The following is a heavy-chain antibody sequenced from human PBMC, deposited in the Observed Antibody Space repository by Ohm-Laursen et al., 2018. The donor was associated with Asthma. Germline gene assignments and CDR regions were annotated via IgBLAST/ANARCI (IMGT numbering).Heavy chain of an antibody. Sequence: ASVKVSCKASGGTFSSYAISWVRQAPGQGLEWMGGIIPIFGTANYAQKFQGRVTITADESTSTAYMELSSLRSEDTAVYYCARIETPVVTPIKRGYYYYGMDVWGQGTTVNVSS. CDR2: IIPIFGTA. D-gene: IGHD4-23*01. CDR3: ARIETPVVTPIKRGYYYYGMDV. V-gene: IGHV1-69*13. J-gene: IGHJ6*02. CDR1: GGTFSSYA.